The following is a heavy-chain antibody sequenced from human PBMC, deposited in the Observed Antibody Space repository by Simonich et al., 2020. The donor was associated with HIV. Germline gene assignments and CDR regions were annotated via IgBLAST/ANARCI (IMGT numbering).Heavy chain of an antibody. CDR1: SYTFTSYG. V-gene: IGHV1-18*01. CDR2: ISAYNGNT. CDR3: ARGTYSGYDWNWFDP. Sequence: QVQLVQSGAEVKKPGASVKVSCKASSYTFTSYGISWVRQAPGQGLEWMGGISAYNGNTNYAKKLQSRVTMTTETATSTAYMELRSRRSDDTAVYYCARGTYSGYDWNWFDPWGQGTLVTVSS. J-gene: IGHJ5*02. D-gene: IGHD5-12*01.